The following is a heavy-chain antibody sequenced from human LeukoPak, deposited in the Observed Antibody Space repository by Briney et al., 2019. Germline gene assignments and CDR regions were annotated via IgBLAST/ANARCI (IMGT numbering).Heavy chain of an antibody. CDR1: GFTFRSYW. D-gene: IGHD6-13*01. V-gene: IGHV3-74*01. J-gene: IGHJ4*02. CDR2: INSDGRRT. Sequence: PGGSLRLSCAASGFTFRSYWMHWVRQAPGKGLVWVSRINSDGRRTSYADSVKGRFTVSRDNAKNTLFLQMNFLRDEDTAVYYCQGGGSGGSSCPVDSGGQGTLVTVSS. CDR3: QGGGSGGSSCPVDS.